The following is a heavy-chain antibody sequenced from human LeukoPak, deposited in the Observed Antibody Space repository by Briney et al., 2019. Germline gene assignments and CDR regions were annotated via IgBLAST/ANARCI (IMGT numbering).Heavy chain of an antibody. D-gene: IGHD3-10*01. CDR1: GYTFTSYW. V-gene: IGHV5-51*01. CDR3: VRSLPGTLLRGYGMDV. Sequence: GESLTISCKTSGYTFTSYWIGWLRQTPGKGLECMGVIFPRDSDVRYSPSFQGQVTISADKSTTTAYLHWGSLKASDSAMYYCVRSLPGTLLRGYGMDVWGPGTTVTVS. CDR2: IFPRDSDV. J-gene: IGHJ6*01.